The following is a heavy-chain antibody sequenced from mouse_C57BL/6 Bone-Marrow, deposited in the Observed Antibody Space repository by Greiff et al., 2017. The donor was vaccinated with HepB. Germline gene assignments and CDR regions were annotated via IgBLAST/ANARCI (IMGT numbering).Heavy chain of an antibody. Sequence: EVQVVESGGGLVQPGGSLSLSCAASGFTFTDYYMSWVRQPPGKALEWLGFIRNKANGYTTEYSASVKGRFTISRDNSQSILYLQMNALRAEDSATYYCASLHCYGSGPGWFAYWGQGTLVTVSA. V-gene: IGHV7-3*01. CDR2: IRNKANGYTT. J-gene: IGHJ3*01. D-gene: IGHD1-1*01. CDR1: GFTFTDYY. CDR3: ASLHCYGSGPGWFAY.